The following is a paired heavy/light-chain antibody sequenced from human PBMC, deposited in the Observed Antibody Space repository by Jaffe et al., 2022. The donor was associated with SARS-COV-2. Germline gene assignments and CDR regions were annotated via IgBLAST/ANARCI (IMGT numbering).Light chain of an antibody. V-gene: IGLV1-44*01. Sequence: QSVLTQPPSASGTPGQRVTISCSGSSSNIGSNTVNWYQQLPGTAPKLLIYSNNQRPSGVPDRFSGSKSGTSASLAISGLQSEDEADYYCAAWDDSLNVYVFGTGTKVTVL. CDR3: AAWDDSLNVYV. CDR2: SNN. J-gene: IGLJ1*01. CDR1: SSNIGSNT.
Heavy chain of an antibody. Sequence: QLQLQESGPGLVKPSETLSLTCTVSGGSISSSRYYWGWIRQPPGKGLEWIGSIYNRGSTYYNPSLKSRVTISVDTSQNQLSLKLSSVTAADTAVYYCASIAADGGYYYYYYYMDVWGKGTTVTVSS. D-gene: IGHD6-13*01. J-gene: IGHJ6*03. CDR3: ASIAADGGYYYYYYYMDV. CDR2: IYNRGST. CDR1: GGSISSSRYY. V-gene: IGHV4-39*01.